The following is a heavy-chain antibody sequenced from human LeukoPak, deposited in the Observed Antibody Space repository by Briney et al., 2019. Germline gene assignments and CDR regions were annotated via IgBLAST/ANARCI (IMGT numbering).Heavy chain of an antibody. CDR2: IRYDGSNK. J-gene: IGHJ3*02. D-gene: IGHD1-26*01. CDR3: ARAALGSGSYVGAFDI. V-gene: IGHV3-30*02. CDR1: GFTFSSYG. Sequence: GGSLRLSCAASGFTFSSYGMHWVRQAPGKGLEWVAFIRYDGSNKYYADSVKGRFTISRDNSKNTLYLQMNSLRAEDTAVYYCARAALGSGSYVGAFDIWGQGTMVTVSS.